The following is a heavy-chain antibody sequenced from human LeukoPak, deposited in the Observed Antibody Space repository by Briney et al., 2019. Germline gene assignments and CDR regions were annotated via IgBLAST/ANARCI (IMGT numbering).Heavy chain of an antibody. V-gene: IGHV3-23*01. J-gene: IGHJ4*02. D-gene: IGHD1-26*01. CDR2: FSASGGTT. CDR1: GFTFSRSA. CDR3: AKANYSGSYYSDS. Sequence: GGSLRLSCAASGFTFSRSAMNWVRQAPGKGLEWVSSFSASGGTTYYADSVKGRFTISRDNSKNTLSVQMNSLRAEDTAVYYCAKANYSGSYYSDSWGQGTLVTVSS.